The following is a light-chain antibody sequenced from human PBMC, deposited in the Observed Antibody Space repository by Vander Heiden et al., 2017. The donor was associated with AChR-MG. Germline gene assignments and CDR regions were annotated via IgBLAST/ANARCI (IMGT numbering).Light chain of an antibody. CDR1: QSVSSY. CDR2: DAS. Sequence: EIVLTQSTATLSLSPGERATISCRAIQSVSSYLSWYQQQPGQAPRLLIYDASNRATSLPARFSGSGSGTDFTLTISSLEPEDFAVYYCQPRRNWPLTFGGGTKVEIK. V-gene: IGKV3-11*01. J-gene: IGKJ4*01. CDR3: QPRRNWPLT.